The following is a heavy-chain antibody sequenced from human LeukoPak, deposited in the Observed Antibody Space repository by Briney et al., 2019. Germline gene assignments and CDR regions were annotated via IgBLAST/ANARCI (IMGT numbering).Heavy chain of an antibody. CDR2: FSGSSSST. CDR3: AKRAGTGTKHFDY. Sequence: PGGSLRLSCAASGFTFSNYAMSWVRQAPGRGLEWVSTFSGSSSSTYYAASVKGRFTISRDDSKNTLYLQMNSLRAGDTAVYCCAKRAGTGTKHFDYWGQGALVTVSS. CDR1: GFTFSNYA. D-gene: IGHD1-1*01. V-gene: IGHV3-23*01. J-gene: IGHJ4*02.